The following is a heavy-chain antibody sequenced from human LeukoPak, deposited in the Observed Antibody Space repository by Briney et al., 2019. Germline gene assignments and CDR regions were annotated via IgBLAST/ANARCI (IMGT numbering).Heavy chain of an antibody. CDR1: GGSISSYY. CDR2: IYTSGST. J-gene: IGHJ5*02. Sequence: SETLSLTCTVSGGSISSYYWSWIRQPAGKGLGRIGRIYTSGSTNYNPSLKSRVTMSVDTSKNQFSLKLSSVTAADTAVYYCARDIVVVPAAMIGWFDPWGQGTLVTVSS. CDR3: ARDIVVVPAAMIGWFDP. D-gene: IGHD2-2*01. V-gene: IGHV4-4*07.